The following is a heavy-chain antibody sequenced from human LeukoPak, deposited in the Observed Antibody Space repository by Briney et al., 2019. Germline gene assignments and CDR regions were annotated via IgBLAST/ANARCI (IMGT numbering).Heavy chain of an antibody. CDR2: IRYDGSNK. D-gene: IGHD6-19*01. V-gene: IGHV3-30*02. CDR3: AKELSVAGTLLDY. CDR1: GFTFLSYG. Sequence: GGSLRLSCAASGFTFLSYGMHWVRQAPGKGLEWVAFIRYDGSNKYYADSVKGRFTISRDNSKNTLYLQMNSLRAEDTAVYYCAKELSVAGTLLDYWGQGTLVTVSS. J-gene: IGHJ4*02.